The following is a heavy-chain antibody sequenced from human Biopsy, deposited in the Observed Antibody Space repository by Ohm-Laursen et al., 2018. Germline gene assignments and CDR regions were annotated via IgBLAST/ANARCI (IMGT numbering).Heavy chain of an antibody. CDR3: AKDLRNNNWGVEN. D-gene: IGHD7-27*01. CDR1: GFAFSRYD. J-gene: IGHJ4*02. V-gene: IGHV3-30*06. CDR2: ISNDGTNK. Sequence: SLRLSCAAAGFAFSRYDMHWVRQGPGKGLEWVSFISNDGTNKYYGDSVKGRSTISRDNSKNTLYLQMNNLRAEDTAVFYCAKDLRNNNWGVENWGQGTLVTVSS.